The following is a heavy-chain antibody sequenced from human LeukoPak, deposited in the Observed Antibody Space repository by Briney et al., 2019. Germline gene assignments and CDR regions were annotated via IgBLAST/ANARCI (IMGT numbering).Heavy chain of an antibody. CDR3: ARDASELLWFGESSG. CDR1: GFTFSSYS. Sequence: GGSLRLSSAASGFTFSSYSMNWVRQAPGKGLEWVSSISSSSSYIYYADSVKGRFTISRDNAKNSLYLQMNSLRAEDTAVYYCARDASELLWFGESSGWGQGTLVTVSS. D-gene: IGHD3-10*01. V-gene: IGHV3-21*01. J-gene: IGHJ4*02. CDR2: ISSSSSYI.